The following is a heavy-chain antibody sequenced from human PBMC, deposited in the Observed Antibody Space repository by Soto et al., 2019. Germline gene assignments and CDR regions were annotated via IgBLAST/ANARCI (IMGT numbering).Heavy chain of an antibody. CDR3: ARDTSSCDSVSHYLHV. CDR1: GGSSGRYD. J-gene: IGHJ6*03. V-gene: IGHV4-59*01. Sequence: PWGTVALACAVSGGSSGRYDWSWVGQPPGKGLEWIGYIYYSGSTNYNPSLKSRVTISVDTSKNQFSLKLSSVTAADTAVYYCARDTSSCDSVSHYLHVWRTGTTVP. D-gene: IGHD2-21*01. CDR2: IYYSGST.